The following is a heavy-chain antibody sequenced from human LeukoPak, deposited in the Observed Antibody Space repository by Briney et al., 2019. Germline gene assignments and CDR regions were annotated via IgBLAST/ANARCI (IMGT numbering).Heavy chain of an antibody. J-gene: IGHJ4*02. CDR1: GYTFTSNY. CDR3: ARGGHDFWSGYLAFDY. V-gene: IGHV1-69*13. Sequence: ASVKVSCKASGYTFTSNYIHWVRQAPGQGLEWMGGIIPIFGTANYAQKFQGRVTITADESTSTAYMELSSLRSEDTAVYYCARGGHDFWSGYLAFDYWGQGTLVTVSS. CDR2: IIPIFGTA. D-gene: IGHD3-3*01.